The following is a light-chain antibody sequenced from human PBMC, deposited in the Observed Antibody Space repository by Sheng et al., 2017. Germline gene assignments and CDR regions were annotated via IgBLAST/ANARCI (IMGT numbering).Light chain of an antibody. CDR1: QSISSSY. V-gene: IGKV3-20*01. J-gene: IGKJ4*01. CDR2: GAS. CDR3: QQYGSLVT. Sequence: ETVLTQSPGTLSLSPGERATLSCRASQSISSSYLSWYQHQPGQAPRLLIYGASSRATGIPDRFSGSGSGTDFTLTISRLEPEDFEVYYCQQYGSLVTFGGGTKVETK.